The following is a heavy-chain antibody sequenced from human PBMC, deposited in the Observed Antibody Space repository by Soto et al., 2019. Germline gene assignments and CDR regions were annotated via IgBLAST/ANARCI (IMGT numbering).Heavy chain of an antibody. D-gene: IGHD3-3*01. CDR3: ARTFSNTIFGVVVPYYFDY. V-gene: IGHV1-18*01. J-gene: IGHJ4*02. CDR2: ISAYNGNT. CDR1: GYTFTSYG. Sequence: GASVKVSCKASGYTFTSYGISWVRQAPGQGLEWMGWISAYNGNTNYAQKLQGRVTMTTDTSTSTAYMELRSLRSDDTAVYYCARTFSNTIFGVVVPYYFDYWGQGTLVTVSS.